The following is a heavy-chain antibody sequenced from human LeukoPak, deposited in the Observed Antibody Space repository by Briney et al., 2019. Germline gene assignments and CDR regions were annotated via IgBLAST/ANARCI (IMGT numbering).Heavy chain of an antibody. D-gene: IGHD2-21*02. Sequence: SETLSLTCTVSGGSISSSSYYWGWIRQPPGKGLEWIGSIDYSGSTYYNPSLKSRVTISVDTSKNQFSLKLSSVTAADTAVYYCARQGEAYCGGDCYPTDIWGQGTMVTVSS. V-gene: IGHV4-39*01. CDR2: IDYSGST. CDR1: GGSISSSSYY. CDR3: ARQGEAYCGGDCYPTDI. J-gene: IGHJ3*02.